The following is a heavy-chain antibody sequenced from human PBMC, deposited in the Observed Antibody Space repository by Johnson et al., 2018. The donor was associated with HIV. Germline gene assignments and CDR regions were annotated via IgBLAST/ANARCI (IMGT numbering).Heavy chain of an antibody. Sequence: QMLLVESGGGVVQPGRSLRLSCAASGFTFSSYAMHWVRQAPGKGLEWVAVISYDGSNKYYADSVKGRFTISRDNSKNTLYLQMNSLRAEATAVYYCAKDMGAYQLLYAFDIWGQGTMVTVSS. D-gene: IGHD2-2*02. CDR3: AKDMGAYQLLYAFDI. CDR2: ISYDGSNK. V-gene: IGHV3-30-3*01. J-gene: IGHJ3*02. CDR1: GFTFSSYA.